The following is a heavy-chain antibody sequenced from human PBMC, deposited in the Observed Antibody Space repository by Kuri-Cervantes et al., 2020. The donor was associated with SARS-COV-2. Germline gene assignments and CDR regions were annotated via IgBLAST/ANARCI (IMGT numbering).Heavy chain of an antibody. V-gene: IGHV4-34*01. D-gene: IGHD3-3*01. J-gene: IGHJ6*03. CDR2: INHSGST. CDR1: GGSFSGYY. CDR3: ARRLWSGYSFRYYHYMDV. Sequence: SQTLSLTCAVYGGSFSGYYWTWIRQPPGKGLEWIGEINHSGSTNYNPSLKSRVTISVDTSKNQISLKLSSVTAADTAVYYCARRLWSGYSFRYYHYMDVWGKGTTVTVS.